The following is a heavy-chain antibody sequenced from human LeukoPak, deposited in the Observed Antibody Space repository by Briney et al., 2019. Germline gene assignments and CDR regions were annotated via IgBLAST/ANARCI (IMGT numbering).Heavy chain of an antibody. V-gene: IGHV3-7*02. J-gene: IGHJ4*02. D-gene: IGHD3-16*02. CDR1: GFTLSNYW. CDR2: KKQDGSEK. Sequence: PGGSLRLSCATSGFTLSNYWMSWVRQAPGKGLEWVAIKKQDGSEKYYVDSVKGRFTISRDNAKKSLYLQMNSLRAEDTAVYYCARGDDYVWGSYRYADYWGQGTLVAVSS. CDR3: ARGDDYVWGSYRYADY.